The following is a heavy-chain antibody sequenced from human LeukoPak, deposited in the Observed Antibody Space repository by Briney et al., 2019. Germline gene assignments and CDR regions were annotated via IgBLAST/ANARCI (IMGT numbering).Heavy chain of an antibody. D-gene: IGHD3-3*01. J-gene: IGHJ4*02. CDR2: INHSGST. Sequence: SETLSLTCAVYGGSFSGYYWSWIRQPPGKGLEWIGGINHSGSTNYNPSLKSRVTISVDTSKNQFSLKLSSVTAADTAVYYCARGHYDFWSGYYEDYWGQGTLVTVSS. V-gene: IGHV4-34*01. CDR3: ARGHYDFWSGYYEDY. CDR1: GGSFSGYY.